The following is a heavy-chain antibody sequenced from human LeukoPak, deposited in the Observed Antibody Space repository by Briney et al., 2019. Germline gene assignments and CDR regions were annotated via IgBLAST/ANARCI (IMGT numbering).Heavy chain of an antibody. J-gene: IGHJ4*02. D-gene: IGHD3-10*01. CDR3: ARDHGRFGELSAPGY. Sequence: GGSLRLSCAASGFTFSDYYMSWIRQAPGKGLEWVSYISSSGSSIYYADSVKGRFTISRDNAKNSLFLQMNSLRAEDTAVYYCARDHGRFGELSAPGYWGQGTLVTVSS. V-gene: IGHV3-11*01. CDR1: GFTFSDYY. CDR2: ISSSGSSI.